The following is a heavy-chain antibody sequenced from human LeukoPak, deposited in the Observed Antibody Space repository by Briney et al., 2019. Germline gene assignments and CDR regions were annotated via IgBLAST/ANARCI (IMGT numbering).Heavy chain of an antibody. D-gene: IGHD3-3*01. CDR1: GYSISSGYY. Sequence: SETLSLTCTVSGYSISSGYYWGWIRQPPGKGLEWIASIYHSGNTYYNPSLKSRVTISVDTSKNQFSLKLSSVTAADTAVFYCARQADYFWSGYYTGSFDYWGQGTLVTVSS. CDR3: ARQADYFWSGYYTGSFDY. V-gene: IGHV4-38-2*02. CDR2: IYHSGNT. J-gene: IGHJ4*02.